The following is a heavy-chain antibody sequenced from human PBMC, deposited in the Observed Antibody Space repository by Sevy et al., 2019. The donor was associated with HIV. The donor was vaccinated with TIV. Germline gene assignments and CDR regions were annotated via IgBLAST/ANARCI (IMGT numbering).Heavy chain of an antibody. CDR3: ARPGSGWFGFDS. CDR1: GFTFSRYS. Sequence: GGSLRLSCVASGFTFSRYSMNWVRQAPGKGLEWVSNIGSTGPTIYYADSVKGRFTISRDKAKNSLYLQMNSLREGDTAVYYCARPGSGWFGFDSWGQGTLVTVSS. V-gene: IGHV3-48*02. J-gene: IGHJ4*02. D-gene: IGHD6-19*01. CDR2: IGSTGPTI.